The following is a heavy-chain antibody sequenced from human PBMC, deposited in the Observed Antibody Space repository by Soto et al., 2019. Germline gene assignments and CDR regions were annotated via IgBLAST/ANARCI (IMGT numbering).Heavy chain of an antibody. Sequence: EVQLLESGGGLVQPGGSLRLSCAASGFTFSSYAMSWVRQAPGKGLEWVSGISSSGGSTYYADSVKGRFTISRDNSKNTLYLQMNSLRAEDTAVYYCANYVGGLIIQGPPQKDYWDQGTLVTVSS. CDR2: ISSSGGST. V-gene: IGHV3-23*01. D-gene: IGHD3-10*01. CDR3: ANYVGGLIIQGPPQKDY. J-gene: IGHJ4*02. CDR1: GFTFSSYA.